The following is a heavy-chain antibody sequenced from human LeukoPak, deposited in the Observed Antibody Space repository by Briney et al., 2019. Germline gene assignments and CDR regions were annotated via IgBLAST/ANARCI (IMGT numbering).Heavy chain of an antibody. CDR2: IYYSGST. J-gene: IGHJ4*02. D-gene: IGHD4-23*01. CDR3: ARDLMVVTLHRYFDY. CDR1: GGSISSSSYY. V-gene: IGHV4-39*07. Sequence: SETLSLTCTVSGGSISSSSYYWGWIRQPPGKGLEWIGSIYYSGSTYYNPSLKSRVTISVDTSKNQFSLKLSSVTAADTAVYYCARDLMVVTLHRYFDYWGQGTLVTVSS.